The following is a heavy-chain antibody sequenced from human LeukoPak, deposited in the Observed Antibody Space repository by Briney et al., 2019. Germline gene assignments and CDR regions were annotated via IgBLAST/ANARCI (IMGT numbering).Heavy chain of an antibody. CDR1: GFTFSNYA. CDR2: ISYDGSNK. Sequence: PGGSLRLSCAASGFTFSNYAMHWVRQAPGKGLEWMAIISYDGSNKDCADSVKGRFTISRDNAKNSLYLQMNSLRAEDTALYYCARESNYDILTGYYIGGIFDYWGQGTLVTVSS. J-gene: IGHJ4*02. CDR3: ARESNYDILTGYYIGGIFDY. V-gene: IGHV3-30-3*01. D-gene: IGHD3-9*01.